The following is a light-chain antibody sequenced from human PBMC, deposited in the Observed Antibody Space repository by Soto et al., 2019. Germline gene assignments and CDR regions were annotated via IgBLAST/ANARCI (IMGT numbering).Light chain of an antibody. CDR2: DAS. J-gene: IGKJ4*01. CDR1: QSVSSD. CDR3: QQRYNWPLT. Sequence: EIVMTQSPATLSVSPGERATLSCRASQSVSSDLAWYHQKPGQAPRLLIYDASDRATGIPARFSGSGSGTAFTLTISGLEPEDFALYYCQQRYNWPLTFGGGTKVDIK. V-gene: IGKV3-11*01.